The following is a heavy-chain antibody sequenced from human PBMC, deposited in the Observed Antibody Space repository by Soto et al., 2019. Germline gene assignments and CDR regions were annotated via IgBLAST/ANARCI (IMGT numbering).Heavy chain of an antibody. J-gene: IGHJ5*02. CDR3: ARVKPLYDILTGSWWFDT. CDR1: GGSISSSSYY. Sequence: PSETLSLTCTVSGGSISSSSYYWGWIRQPPGKGLEWIGSIYHSGSTYYNPSLKSRVTISVDTSKNQFSLKLSSVTAADTAVYYCARVKPLYDILTGSWWFDTWGQGTLVTVSX. V-gene: IGHV4-39*07. D-gene: IGHD3-9*01. CDR2: IYHSGST.